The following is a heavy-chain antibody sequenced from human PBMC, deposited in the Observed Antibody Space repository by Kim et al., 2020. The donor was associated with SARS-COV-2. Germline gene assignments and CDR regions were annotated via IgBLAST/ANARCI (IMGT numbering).Heavy chain of an antibody. CDR2: ISWNSGSI. Sequence: GGSLRLSCAASGFTFDDYAMHWVRQAPGKGLEWVSGISWNSGSIGYADSVKGRFTISRDNAKNSLYLQMNSLRAEDTALYYCAKNPVAASTSAAFDIWGQGTMVTVSS. CDR3: AKNPVAASTSAAFDI. V-gene: IGHV3-9*01. CDR1: GFTFDDYA. D-gene: IGHD6-6*01. J-gene: IGHJ3*02.